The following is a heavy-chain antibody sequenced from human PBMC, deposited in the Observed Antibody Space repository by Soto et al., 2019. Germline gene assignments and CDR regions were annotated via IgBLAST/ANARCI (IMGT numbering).Heavy chain of an antibody. D-gene: IGHD3-10*01. J-gene: IGHJ3*02. CDR3: ARQSSLGSFDI. V-gene: IGHV4-39*01. Sequence: QLQLLESGPGLVKSSETLSLTGTVSGGSISSSTSYWGWIRQPPGKGLEWIGSIYYSGSTYYNPSLKSRVTISVDTSKKQFSLELSSVTAADTALYYCARQSSLGSFDIWGQGTMVTVSS. CDR1: GGSISSSTSY. CDR2: IYYSGST.